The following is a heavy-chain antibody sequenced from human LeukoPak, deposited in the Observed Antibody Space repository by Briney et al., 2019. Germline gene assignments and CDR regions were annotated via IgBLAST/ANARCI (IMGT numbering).Heavy chain of an antibody. Sequence: SVKVSCKASGGTFSSYAISWVRQAPGQGLEWMGGIIPIFGTANYAQKFPGRVTITADESTSTAYMELSSLRSEDTAVYYCALSGGSFFGAFDIWGPGTMVTVSS. J-gene: IGHJ3*02. CDR2: IIPIFGTA. D-gene: IGHD2-15*01. V-gene: IGHV1-69*13. CDR1: GGTFSSYA. CDR3: ALSGGSFFGAFDI.